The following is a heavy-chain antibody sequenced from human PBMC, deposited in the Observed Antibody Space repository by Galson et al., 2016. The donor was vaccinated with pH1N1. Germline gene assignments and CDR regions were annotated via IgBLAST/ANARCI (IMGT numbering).Heavy chain of an antibody. CDR2: IYYSGST. CDR1: GGSISRSSYY. V-gene: IGHV4-39*01. J-gene: IGHJ4*02. D-gene: IGHD4-17*01. CDR3: ASRGYGDYVGYFDY. Sequence: ETLSLTCTVSGGSISRSSYYWDWIRQPPGKGLEWIGSIYYSGSTYYNPSLKSRVTISVDTSKNQFSLELTSVTAADTAVYYCASRGYGDYVGYFDYWGQGTLVTVSS.